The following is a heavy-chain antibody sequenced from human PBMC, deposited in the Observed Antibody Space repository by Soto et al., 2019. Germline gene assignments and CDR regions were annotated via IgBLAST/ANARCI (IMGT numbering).Heavy chain of an antibody. CDR1: GGTFSSYT. J-gene: IGHJ6*02. D-gene: IGHD1-1*01. CDR3: AIGATTTLAYYYGMDV. V-gene: IGHV1-69*13. CDR2: IIPIFGTT. Sequence: ASVKVSCKASGGTFSSYTMSWVRQAPGQGLEWMGGIIPIFGTTTYAHKFQGRVTITADESTSTVYMELGSLRGEDTAVYYCAIGATTTLAYYYGMDVRGQATTVTVSS.